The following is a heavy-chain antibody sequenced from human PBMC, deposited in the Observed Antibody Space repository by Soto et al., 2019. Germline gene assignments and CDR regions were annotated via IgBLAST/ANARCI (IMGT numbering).Heavy chain of an antibody. J-gene: IGHJ3*02. CDR3: ARGIKNSGGWSGAFDI. CDR2: IYYSGST. D-gene: IGHD6-19*01. V-gene: IGHV4-30-4*01. CDR1: GGSISSGDYY. Sequence: PSETLSLTCTVSGGSISSGDYYWSWIRQLPGKGLEWIGYIYYSGSTYYNPSLKSRVTISVDTSKNQFSLRLSSVTAADTAVYYCARGIKNSGGWSGAFDIWGQGTMVTVSS.